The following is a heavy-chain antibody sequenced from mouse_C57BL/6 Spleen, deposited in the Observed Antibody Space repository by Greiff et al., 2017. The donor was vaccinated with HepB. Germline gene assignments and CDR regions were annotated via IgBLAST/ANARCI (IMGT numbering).Heavy chain of an antibody. CDR3: ARLGYFDY. J-gene: IGHJ2*01. V-gene: IGHV1-69*01. CDR1: GYTFTSYW. CDR2: IDPSDSYT. Sequence: QVQLQQPGAELVMPGASVKLSCKASGYTFTSYWMHWVKQRPGQGLEWIGEIDPSDSYTNYNQKFKGKSTLTVDKSSSTAYMQLSSLTSEDSAVYYCARLGYFDYWGQGTTLTVSS.